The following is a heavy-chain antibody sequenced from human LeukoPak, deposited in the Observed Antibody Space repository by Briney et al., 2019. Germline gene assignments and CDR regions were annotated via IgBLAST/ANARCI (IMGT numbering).Heavy chain of an antibody. Sequence: QSGGSLRLSCEASGFTLNSYIMHWLRQAPGKGLEWVALISFDGRDKQYADSVKGRFTISKDNSKNTLYLQMNSLSGDDTSMYFCARAYGGLIDYWGQGTLVTVSS. D-gene: IGHD3-16*01. V-gene: IGHV3-30*04. CDR1: GFTLNSYI. J-gene: IGHJ4*02. CDR3: ARAYGGLIDY. CDR2: ISFDGRDK.